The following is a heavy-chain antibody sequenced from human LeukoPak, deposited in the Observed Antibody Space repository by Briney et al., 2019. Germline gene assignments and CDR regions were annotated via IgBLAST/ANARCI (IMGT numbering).Heavy chain of an antibody. J-gene: IGHJ6*03. CDR1: GFTFDDYG. CDR3: AXSPLREXXXYMDV. CDR2: INWNGGST. Sequence: SLXXXCAASGFTFDDYGMSWVRQAPGKGLEWVSGINWNGGSTGYGDSVKGRFTIFRDNAKNSLYLQMNSLRGEETALYYCAXSPLREXXXYMDVWGXGTTVTVSS. V-gene: IGHV3-20*04. D-gene: IGHD4-17*01.